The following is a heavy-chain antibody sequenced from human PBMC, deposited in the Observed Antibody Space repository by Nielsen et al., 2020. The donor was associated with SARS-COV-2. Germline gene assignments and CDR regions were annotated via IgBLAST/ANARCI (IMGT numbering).Heavy chain of an antibody. Sequence: GGSLRLSCAASGFTFSSYGMHWVRQAPGKGLEWVAVISYDGSNKYYADSVKGRFTISRDNSKNTLYLQMNSLRAEDTAVYYCAKLIDYGDSDFDLWGRGTLVTSPQ. CDR1: GFTFSSYG. CDR2: ISYDGSNK. CDR3: AKLIDYGDSDFDL. D-gene: IGHD4-17*01. J-gene: IGHJ2*01. V-gene: IGHV3-30*18.